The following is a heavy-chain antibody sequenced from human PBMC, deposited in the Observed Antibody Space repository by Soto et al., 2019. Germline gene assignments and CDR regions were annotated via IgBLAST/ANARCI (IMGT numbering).Heavy chain of an antibody. CDR3: ARSQGSSTSLEIYYCYYYGRAV. D-gene: IGHD2-2*01. J-gene: IGHJ6*02. CDR2: IIPISDTT. V-gene: IGHV1-69*01. Sequence: QVQLVQSGAEVKKPGSSVKVSCKASGGTFSSYAISWVRQAPGQGLEWMGGIIPISDTTNYAQKFQGRVTITADESTSTAYMELSSLRSEDTAVYYCARSQGSSTSLEIYYCYYYGRAVWGQGTTVTVSS. CDR1: GGTFSSYA.